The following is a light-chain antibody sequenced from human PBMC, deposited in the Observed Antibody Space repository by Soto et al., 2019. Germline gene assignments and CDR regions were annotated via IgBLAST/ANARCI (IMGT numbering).Light chain of an antibody. CDR2: AAS. V-gene: IGKV3-15*01. Sequence: EIVLTQSPGALSLSPGERATLSCRASQSVSSSYLAWYQQKPGQAPRLLIYAASARATGIPARFSGSGSGTEFTLTISSLQSEDFAVYYCQQYDNWPPIIFGQGTRL. CDR1: QSVSSSY. CDR3: QQYDNWPPII. J-gene: IGKJ5*01.